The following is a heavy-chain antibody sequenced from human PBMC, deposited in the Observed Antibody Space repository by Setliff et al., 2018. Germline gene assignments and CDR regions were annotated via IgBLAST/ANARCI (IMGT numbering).Heavy chain of an antibody. CDR2: IKQEGREK. V-gene: IGHV3-7*01. D-gene: IGHD3-10*01. Sequence: PGGSLRLSCAAFGFTFSSHNMDWVRPAPGKGLEWVANIKQEGREKYYVDSVKGRFTISRDNAKNSQYLQMNSLRAEDTAVYYCARDDGITMVRGVITCYYGMDVWGQGTTVTVSS. J-gene: IGHJ6*02. CDR1: GFTFSSHN. CDR3: ARDDGITMVRGVITCYYGMDV.